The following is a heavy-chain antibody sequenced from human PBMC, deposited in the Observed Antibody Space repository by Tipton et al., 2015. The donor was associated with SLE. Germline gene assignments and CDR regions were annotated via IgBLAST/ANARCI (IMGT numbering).Heavy chain of an antibody. V-gene: IGHV4-61*02. CDR2: IYTSGST. CDR3: ARVAGIAAAGYFDY. CDR1: GGSISSGSYY. J-gene: IGHJ4*02. D-gene: IGHD6-13*01. Sequence: TLSLTCTVSGGSISSGSYYWSWIRQPAGKGLEWIGRIYTSGSTNYNPSLKSRVTISVDTSKNQFSLKLSSVTAADTAVYYCARVAGIAAAGYFDYWGQGTLVTVSS.